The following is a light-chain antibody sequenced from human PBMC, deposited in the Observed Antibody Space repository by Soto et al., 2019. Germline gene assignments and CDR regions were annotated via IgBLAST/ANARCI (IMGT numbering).Light chain of an antibody. V-gene: IGKV3-15*01. CDR3: QQYNSWPPYT. J-gene: IGKJ2*01. Sequence: ETLMTQSPATLSVSPGETATLSCRASQNVYTNLAWYQQKPGQAPRLVLYGASTRATGVPARFSGSGSGTEFTLTISSLQSEDFAVYYCQQYNSWPPYTLGQGTKVDIK. CDR1: QNVYTN. CDR2: GAS.